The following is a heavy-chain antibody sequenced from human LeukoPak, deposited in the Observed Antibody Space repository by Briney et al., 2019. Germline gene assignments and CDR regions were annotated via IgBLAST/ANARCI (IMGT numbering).Heavy chain of an antibody. J-gene: IGHJ4*02. CDR1: GFTFSSYA. CDR2: ISGSGGST. V-gene: IGHV3-23*01. Sequence: GGSLRLSCAASGFTFSSYAMSWVRQAPGKGLEWVSAISGSGGSTYYADSVKGRFTISRDNSKNTLYLQMNSLRAEDTAVYYCAKDSLGYSYGYGDYWGQGTLVTVSS. D-gene: IGHD5-18*01. CDR3: AKDSLGYSYGYGDY.